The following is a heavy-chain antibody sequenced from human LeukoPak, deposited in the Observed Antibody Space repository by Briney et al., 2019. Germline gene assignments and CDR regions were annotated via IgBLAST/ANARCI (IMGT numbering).Heavy chain of an antibody. CDR3: ARTQYCSGAACYFGYFDS. Sequence: SETLSPTCTVSGDSVSSASYYWSWIRQPPGKGLEWIGYIYYSGSTKYNPSLKSRVTISVETSKNQFSLKLSSVTAADTAVYYCARTQYCSGAACYFGYFDSWGQGTPVTVSS. J-gene: IGHJ4*02. CDR2: IYYSGST. D-gene: IGHD2-15*01. V-gene: IGHV4-61*01. CDR1: GDSVSSASYY.